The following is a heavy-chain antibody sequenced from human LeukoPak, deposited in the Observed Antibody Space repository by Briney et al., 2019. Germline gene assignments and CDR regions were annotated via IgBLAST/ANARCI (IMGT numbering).Heavy chain of an antibody. D-gene: IGHD1-14*01. CDR2: ISSDGLNK. CDR3: ARGRSSPNRKC. V-gene: IGHV3-30*04. CDR1: GFTFSNYA. J-gene: IGHJ4*02. Sequence: GGSLRLSCAPSGFTFSNYAMHWVRRAPGKRLQWVSVISSDGLNKYYADSAKGRFTISRDNSVSTVFLQMNSMRPEDTAVYYCARGRSSPNRKCWRQGTVVAASS.